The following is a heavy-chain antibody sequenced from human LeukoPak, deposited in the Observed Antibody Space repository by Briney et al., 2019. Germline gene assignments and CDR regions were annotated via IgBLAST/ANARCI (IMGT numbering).Heavy chain of an antibody. V-gene: IGHV3-66*01. CDR3: ARARYYDYVWGSYRSRGFFDY. CDR2: IYSGGST. J-gene: IGHJ4*02. CDR1: GFTVSSNY. D-gene: IGHD3-16*02. Sequence: PGGSLRLSCAASGFTVSSNYMSWVRQAPGKGLEWVSVIYSGGSTYYADSVKGRFTISRDNSKNTLYLQMNSLRAEDTAVYYCARARYYDYVWGSYRSRGFFDYWGQGTLVTVSS.